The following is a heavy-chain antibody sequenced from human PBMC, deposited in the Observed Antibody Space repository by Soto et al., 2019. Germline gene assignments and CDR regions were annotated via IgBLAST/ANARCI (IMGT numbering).Heavy chain of an antibody. CDR3: ARDPLARPPQTGYYYGMDA. D-gene: IGHD6-6*01. Sequence: SVKVSCKASGGTFSSYAISWVRQAPGQGLEWMGGIIPIFGTANYAQKFQGRVTITADESTSTAYMELSSLRSEDTAVYYCARDPLARPPQTGYYYGMDAWGQGTTVTVSS. V-gene: IGHV1-69*13. CDR2: IIPIFGTA. J-gene: IGHJ6*02. CDR1: GGTFSSYA.